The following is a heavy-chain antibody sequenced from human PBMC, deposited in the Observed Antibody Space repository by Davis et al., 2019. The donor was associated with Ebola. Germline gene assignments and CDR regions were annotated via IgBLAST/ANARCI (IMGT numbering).Heavy chain of an antibody. CDR1: GFTFISSA. D-gene: IGHD3-22*01. Sequence: SVKVSCKASGFTFISSAMQWVRQARGQRLEWIGWIVVGSGNTNYAQKFQERVTITRHMSTSTAYMELSSLRSEDTAVYYCAADPTYYYDSSGCRFDYWGQGTLVTVSS. CDR2: IVVGSGNT. CDR3: AADPTYYYDSSGCRFDY. J-gene: IGHJ4*02. V-gene: IGHV1-58*02.